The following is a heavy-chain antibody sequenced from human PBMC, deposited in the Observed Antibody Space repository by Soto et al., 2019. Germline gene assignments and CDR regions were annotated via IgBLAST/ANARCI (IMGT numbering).Heavy chain of an antibody. CDR2: IYYSGST. D-gene: IGHD3-3*01. CDR1: GGYISSSRYY. Sequence: SGTLSLTSTVCGGYISSSRYYWGWIRKPPGKWLEWIGSIYYSGSTYYNPSLKSRVTISVDTSKNQFSLKLSSVTAADTAVYYCARESYDFWSGSATPHPTWGQATLVTVSS. CDR3: ARESYDFWSGSATPHPT. J-gene: IGHJ5*02. V-gene: IGHV4-39*02.